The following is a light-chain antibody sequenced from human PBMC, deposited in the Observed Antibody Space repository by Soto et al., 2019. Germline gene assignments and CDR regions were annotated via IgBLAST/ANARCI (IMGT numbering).Light chain of an antibody. Sequence: QSALTQPPSASGSPGQSVTISCTGTSTDVGGDNYVSWYQQHPGKVPKLMVYEVNKRPSGVPDRFSGSKSGNTASLTVSGLQEEDEADYYCTSYAGGNNVFGSGTKVTVL. V-gene: IGLV2-8*01. J-gene: IGLJ1*01. CDR3: TSYAGGNNV. CDR2: EVN. CDR1: STDVGGDNY.